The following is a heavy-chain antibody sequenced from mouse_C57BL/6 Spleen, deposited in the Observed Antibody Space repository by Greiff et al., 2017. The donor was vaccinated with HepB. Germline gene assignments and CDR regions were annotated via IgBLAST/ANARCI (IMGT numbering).Heavy chain of an antibody. D-gene: IGHD1-1*01. CDR3: ARGGHYYGSSYGYFDV. J-gene: IGHJ1*03. Sequence: VQLQQSGTELVKPGASVKLSCKASGYTFTSYWMHWVKQRPGQGLEWIGNINPSNGGTNYNEKFKSKATLTVDKSSSTAYMQLSSLTSEDSAVYYCARGGHYYGSSYGYFDVWGTGTTVTVSS. CDR2: INPSNGGT. V-gene: IGHV1-53*01. CDR1: GYTFTSYW.